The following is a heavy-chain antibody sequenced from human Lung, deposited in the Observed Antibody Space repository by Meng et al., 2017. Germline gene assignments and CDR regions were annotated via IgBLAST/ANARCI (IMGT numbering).Heavy chain of an antibody. J-gene: IGHJ4*02. CDR2: IKSNTDGGTA. CDR3: TWDDKAVSDY. D-gene: IGHD1-26*01. CDR1: VFYFNKAW. V-gene: IGHV3-15*01. Sequence: LHLVESGGDLVKLGGSLMLSCVSYVFYFNKAWMSWVRQAPGKGLEWVGRIKSNTDGGTAEYAAPVTGRFTISRDDSKSTLYLQMSGLRIDDTGVYYCTWDDKAVSDYWGQGTLVTVSS.